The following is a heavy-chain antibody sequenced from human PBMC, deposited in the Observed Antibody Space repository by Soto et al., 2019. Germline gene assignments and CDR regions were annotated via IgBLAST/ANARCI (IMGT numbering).Heavy chain of an antibody. J-gene: IGHJ6*02. CDR3: AKVFYDSATKFFGVDG. CDR1: GFTSSSYA. V-gene: IGHV3-23*01. CDR2: ISARSSKT. D-gene: IGHD3-10*01. Sequence: GGSLRLSCAASGFTSSSYAMSWVRQAPGKGLEWVSSISARSSKTYYAGSVKGRFTISRDNSKNTLFLQMNSLTAEATAVYYCAKVFYDSATKFFGVDGWGQGTTVTVSS.